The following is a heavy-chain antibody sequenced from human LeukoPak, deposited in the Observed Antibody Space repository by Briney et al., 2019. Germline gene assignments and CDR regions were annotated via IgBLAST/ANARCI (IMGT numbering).Heavy chain of an antibody. CDR1: GFTFSGYW. Sequence: PGGSLRLSCAASGFTFSGYWMSWVRQAPGKGREGVANIKQDGSEKYYVDSVKGRFTISRDNARNSLYLQINSLRAEDTAVYYCARAPYCMGGSCRFEFWGQGTLVTVSS. J-gene: IGHJ4*02. CDR2: IKQDGSEK. CDR3: ARAPYCMGGSCRFEF. D-gene: IGHD2-15*01. V-gene: IGHV3-7*03.